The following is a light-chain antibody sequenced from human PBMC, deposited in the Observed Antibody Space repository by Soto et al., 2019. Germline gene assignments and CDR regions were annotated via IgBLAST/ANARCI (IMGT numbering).Light chain of an antibody. Sequence: EIVLTQSPATLSLSPGERATLSCRASQSVSSYLACYQQKPGQAHRLLLYVASNRATGIPARFSGSGSGTDFTLTISSLEPEDFAVYYCQQRSNWPPYTFGQGTKLEIK. CDR3: QQRSNWPPYT. J-gene: IGKJ2*01. CDR2: VAS. CDR1: QSVSSY. V-gene: IGKV3-11*01.